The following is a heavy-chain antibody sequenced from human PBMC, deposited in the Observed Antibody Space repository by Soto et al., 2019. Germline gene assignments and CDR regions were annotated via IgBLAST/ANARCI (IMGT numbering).Heavy chain of an antibody. D-gene: IGHD6-6*01. V-gene: IGHV3-30*18. CDR1: GFTFSSYG. Sequence: ESGGGVVQPGRSLRLSCAASGFTFSSYGMHWVRQAPGKGLEWVAVISYDGSNKYYADSVKGRFTISRDNSKNTLYLQMNSLRAEDTAVYYCAKGPFIAARQGFQRSYWYFDLWGRGTLVTVSS. J-gene: IGHJ2*01. CDR2: ISYDGSNK. CDR3: AKGPFIAARQGFQRSYWYFDL.